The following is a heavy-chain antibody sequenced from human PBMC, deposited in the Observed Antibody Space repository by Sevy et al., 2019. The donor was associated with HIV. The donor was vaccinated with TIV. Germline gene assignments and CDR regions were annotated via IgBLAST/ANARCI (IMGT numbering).Heavy chain of an antibody. V-gene: IGHV3-9*01. CDR1: GFTFDDYA. D-gene: IGHD3-10*01. CDR2: ISWNSGSI. Sequence: GGSLRLSCAASGFTFDDYAMHWVRQAPGKGLEWVSGISWNSGSIGYADSVKGRFTISRDNAKNSLYLQMNSLRAEDTAVYYCAADYGSGSQFDYWGQGTLVTVSS. CDR3: AADYGSGSQFDY. J-gene: IGHJ4*02.